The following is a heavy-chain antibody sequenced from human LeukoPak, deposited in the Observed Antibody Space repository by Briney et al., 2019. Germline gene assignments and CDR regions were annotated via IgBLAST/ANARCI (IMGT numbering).Heavy chain of an antibody. CDR1: GFTFSSYA. CDR3: AKTYYYDSSGYRYFDY. Sequence: PGGSLRLSCAASGFTFSSYAMSWVRQAPGKGLEWVSAISGSGGSTYYADSVKGRFTISRDNSKNTLYLQMNSLRAEDTAVYYCAKTYYYDSSGYRYFDYWGQGTLVTVSS. D-gene: IGHD3-22*01. J-gene: IGHJ4*02. CDR2: ISGSGGST. V-gene: IGHV3-23*01.